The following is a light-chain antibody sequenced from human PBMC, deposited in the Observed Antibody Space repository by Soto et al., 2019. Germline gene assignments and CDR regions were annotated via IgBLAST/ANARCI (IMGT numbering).Light chain of an antibody. Sequence: VLTQPPPVSGAPGQRVTISCTGSSSNIGATYDVQWYQQLPGTAPKLLIYGNSNRPSGVPDRFSGSKSGTSASLAITGLQADDEADYYCQSYDSSLSAHYVFGTGTKVTVL. CDR1: SSNIGATYD. J-gene: IGLJ1*01. CDR2: GNS. V-gene: IGLV1-40*01. CDR3: QSYDSSLSAHYV.